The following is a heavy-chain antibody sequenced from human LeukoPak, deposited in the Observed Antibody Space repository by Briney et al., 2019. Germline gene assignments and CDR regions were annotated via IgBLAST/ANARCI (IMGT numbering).Heavy chain of an antibody. J-gene: IGHJ4*02. CDR2: IWYDGSNK. CDR3: ARTSEPDYYDSSGYYLFDY. CDR1: GFTFSSYD. D-gene: IGHD3-22*01. Sequence: PGGSLRLSCAASGFTFSSYDMHWVRQAPGKGLEWVAVIWYDGSNKYYADSVKGRFTISRDNSKNTLYLQMNSLRAEDTAVYYCARTSEPDYYDSSGYYLFDYWGQGTLVTVSS. V-gene: IGHV3-33*01.